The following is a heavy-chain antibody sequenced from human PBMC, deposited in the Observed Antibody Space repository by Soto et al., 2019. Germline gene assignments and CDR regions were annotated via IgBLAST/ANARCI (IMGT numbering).Heavy chain of an antibody. Sequence: QITLKESGPTLVKPTQTLTLTCTVSGFSVSSSGEGVGWIRQPPGKALEWLALIYWDDDKRYSPSLKSRLTITKPPXKXPGXLTVTLMSPVDTAHYYCANIDPKIVTAGGTGAVDFWGQGPLVTVSA. CDR3: ANIDPKIVTAGGTGAVDF. V-gene: IGHV2-5*02. CDR2: IYWDDDK. CDR1: GFSVSSSGEG. D-gene: IGHD3-22*01. J-gene: IGHJ4*02.